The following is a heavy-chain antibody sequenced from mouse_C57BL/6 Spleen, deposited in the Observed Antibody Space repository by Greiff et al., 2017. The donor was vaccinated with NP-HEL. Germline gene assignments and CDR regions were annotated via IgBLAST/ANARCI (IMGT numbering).Heavy chain of an antibody. CDR2: IYPGDGDT. Sequence: VQLVESGAELVKPGASVKISCKASGYAFSSYWMNWVKQRPGKGLEWIGQIYPGDGDTNYNGKFKGKATLTADKSSSTAYMQLSSLTSEDSAVYFCARYYSNYYYFDYWGQGTTLTVSS. D-gene: IGHD2-5*01. CDR3: ARYYSNYYYFDY. V-gene: IGHV1-80*01. CDR1: GYAFSSYW. J-gene: IGHJ2*01.